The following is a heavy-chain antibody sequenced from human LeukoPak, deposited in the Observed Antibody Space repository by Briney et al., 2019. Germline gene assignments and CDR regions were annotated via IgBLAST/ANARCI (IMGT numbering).Heavy chain of an antibody. CDR1: GYTFTSYD. V-gene: IGHV1-8*03. CDR2: MNPNSGNT. D-gene: IGHD3-10*02. CDR3: ARGRYYVTPFDP. J-gene: IGHJ5*02. Sequence: ASVKVSCKASGYTFTSYDINWVRQATGQGLEWMGWMNPNSGNTGYAQKFQGRVTITRNTSISTAYMELSSLRSEDTAVYYCARGRYYVTPFDPWGQGTLVTVSS.